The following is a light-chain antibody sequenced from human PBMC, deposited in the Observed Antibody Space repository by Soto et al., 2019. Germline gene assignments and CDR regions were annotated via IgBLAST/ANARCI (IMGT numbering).Light chain of an antibody. CDR1: SGYSNYK. CDR3: GADHGSGRTV. Sequence: QAVVTQPPSASASLGASVTLTCILSSGYSNYKVDWYQQRPGKGPRFVMRVGTGGIVGSKGDGIPDRFSVLGSGLNRYLTIKNIQEEDESDYHCGADHGSGRTVFGGGTKLTVL. CDR2: VGTGGIVG. V-gene: IGLV9-49*01. J-gene: IGLJ3*02.